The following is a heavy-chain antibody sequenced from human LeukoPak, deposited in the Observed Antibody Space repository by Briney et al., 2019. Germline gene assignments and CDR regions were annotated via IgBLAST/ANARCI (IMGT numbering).Heavy chain of an antibody. CDR2: INQDESKK. D-gene: IGHD2-2*01. V-gene: IGHV3-7*01. Sequence: TGGSLRLSCAASGFTFSNDWMCWVRQAPGKGLEWVANINQDESKKYYADSVEGRFTISRDNAKNSLYLQMSSLTAEDTAIYYCARDHAYRADYWGQGTLVTVSS. J-gene: IGHJ4*02. CDR3: ARDHAYRADY. CDR1: GFTFSNDW.